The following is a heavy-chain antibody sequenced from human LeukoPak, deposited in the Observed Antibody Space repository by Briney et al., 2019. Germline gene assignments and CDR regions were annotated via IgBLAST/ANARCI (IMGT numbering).Heavy chain of an antibody. D-gene: IGHD3-16*02. CDR3: ARDVGRYSFDY. J-gene: IGHJ4*02. CDR2: IYYSGST. V-gene: IGHV4-61*01. Sequence: PSETLSLTCTVSGDSVSSGSYYWSWIRQPPGKGLEWIGYIYYSGSTNYNPSLKSRVTISVDTSKNQFSLKLSSVTAADTAVYYCARDVGRYSFDYWGQGTLVTVSS. CDR1: GDSVSSGSYY.